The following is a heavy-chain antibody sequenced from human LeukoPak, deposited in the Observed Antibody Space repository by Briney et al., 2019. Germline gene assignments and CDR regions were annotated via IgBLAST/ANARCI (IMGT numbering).Heavy chain of an antibody. V-gene: IGHV3-21*01. J-gene: IGHJ4*02. CDR3: ARDQGDGYNEYLDY. CDR1: GFTFSRYS. D-gene: IGHD5-24*01. CDR2: ISSSSSYI. Sequence: GGSLRLSCGGSGFTFSRYSMNWVRQAPGKGLEWVSSISSSSSYIYYADSVKGRFTISRDNAKNSLYLQMNSLRAEDTAVYYCARDQGDGYNEYLDYWGQGTLVTVSS.